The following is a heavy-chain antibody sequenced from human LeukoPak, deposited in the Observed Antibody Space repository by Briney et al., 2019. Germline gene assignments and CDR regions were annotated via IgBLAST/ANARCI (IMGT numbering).Heavy chain of an antibody. V-gene: IGHV3-20*04. J-gene: IGHJ5*02. CDR3: ARERTSLLWFGELFLLDP. D-gene: IGHD3-10*01. Sequence: GGSLRLSCAASGLTFDDYGMSWVRQAPGKGLEWVSGINWNCGSTGYADSVKGRFTISRDDAKNSLYLQMNSLRAEDTALYYCARERTSLLWFGELFLLDPWGQGTLVTVSS. CDR1: GLTFDDYG. CDR2: INWNCGST.